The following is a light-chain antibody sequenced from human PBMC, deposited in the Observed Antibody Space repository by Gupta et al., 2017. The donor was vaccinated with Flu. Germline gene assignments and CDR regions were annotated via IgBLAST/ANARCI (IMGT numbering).Light chain of an antibody. CDR1: QSVGTY. CDR2: GSS. CDR3: QKRSNWPPYT. V-gene: IGKV3-11*01. Sequence: EIVSTQSPATLSLSPGERATLFCRASQSVGTYLAWYQQKPGQTPRLLIYGSSNGDTGLTARFSGNGSGKDSTLAISSLEPEDFAVYYCQKRSNWPPYTFGQATRLEIK. J-gene: IGKJ2*01.